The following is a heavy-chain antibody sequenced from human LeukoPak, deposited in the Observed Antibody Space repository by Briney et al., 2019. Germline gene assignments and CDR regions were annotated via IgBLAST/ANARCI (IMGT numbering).Heavy chain of an antibody. CDR3: ARAGHRKYYYDNAYDY. Sequence: SVKVSCKASGSTFSSYAISWVRQAPGQGLEWMGGIIPIFGTAIYAQKFQGRVTITADESTSTAYMELSSLRSDDTAVYYCARAGHRKYYYDNAYDYWGQGTLVTVSS. J-gene: IGHJ4*02. D-gene: IGHD3-22*01. V-gene: IGHV1-69*13. CDR2: IIPIFGTA. CDR1: GSTFSSYA.